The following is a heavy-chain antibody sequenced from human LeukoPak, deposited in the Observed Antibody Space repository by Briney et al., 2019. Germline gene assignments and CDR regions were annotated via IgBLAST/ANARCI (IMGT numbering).Heavy chain of an antibody. CDR1: GFTFSSYG. V-gene: IGHV3-30*02. Sequence: GGSLRLSCAASGFTFSSYGMHWVRQAPGKGLEWVAFIRYDGSNKYYADSVKGRFTISRDNSKNTLYLHVNSLRPEDTAVYYCAKEYSYRRAYFDYWGQGTLVTVSS. D-gene: IGHD2-21*01. CDR2: IRYDGSNK. J-gene: IGHJ4*02. CDR3: AKEYSYRRAYFDY.